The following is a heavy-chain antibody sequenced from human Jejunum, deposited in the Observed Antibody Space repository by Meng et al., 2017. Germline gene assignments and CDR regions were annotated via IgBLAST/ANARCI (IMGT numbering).Heavy chain of an antibody. CDR3: AREYCISTTCYFDS. Sequence: QGLLQESGPGLVRPSETLSLTCTVSGGSVSSTNCYWSWIRQSPGKGLEWIGYRYYSGSTNYNPSLKSRVTISVDTSKSQFSLKLFSVTAADAAVYYCAREYCISTTCYFDSWGQGTLVTVSS. J-gene: IGHJ4*02. CDR2: RYYSGST. V-gene: IGHV4-61*01. D-gene: IGHD2-2*01. CDR1: GGSVSSTNCY.